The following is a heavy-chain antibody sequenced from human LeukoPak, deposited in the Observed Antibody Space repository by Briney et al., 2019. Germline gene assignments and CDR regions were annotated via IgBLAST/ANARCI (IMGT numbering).Heavy chain of an antibody. CDR2: IKKDGSEK. CDR1: GFTFSNNW. D-gene: IGHD2-8*02. V-gene: IGHV3-7*01. CDR3: VKDAGTA. Sequence: GGSLRLTCAASGFTFSNNWMSWVRQAPGKGLECVANIKKDGSEKYYINSVKGRFTISRDNAKNSLYLQMNSLRAEDAALYYCVKDAGTAWGQGTLVTVSS. J-gene: IGHJ5*02.